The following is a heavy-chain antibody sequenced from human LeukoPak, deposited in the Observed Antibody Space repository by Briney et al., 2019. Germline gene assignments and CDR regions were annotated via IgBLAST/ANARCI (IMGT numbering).Heavy chain of an antibody. CDR3: AREEGSRGAFDI. J-gene: IGHJ3*02. D-gene: IGHD3-10*01. CDR1: GYSFTSYG. CDR2: INNYNGNT. V-gene: IGHV1-18*04. Sequence: ASVKVSCKASGYSFTSYGISWVRQAPGQGLEWMGWINNYNGNTNYAQEFQGRVTMTTDTSTSTAYMELRSLRSDDTAVYYCAREEGSRGAFDIWGQGTMVTVSS.